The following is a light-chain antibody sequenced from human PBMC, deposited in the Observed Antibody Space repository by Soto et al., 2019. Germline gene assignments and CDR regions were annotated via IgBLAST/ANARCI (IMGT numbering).Light chain of an antibody. Sequence: DIQMTQSPSTLSGSVGVSVPLTCLASQTVSSWLAWYQQKPGKAPKLLIYKASTLKSGVPSRFSGSGSGTDFTLAISSLQPEDSATYYCLQDINYPWTFGQGTKVDIK. CDR2: KAS. CDR3: LQDINYPWT. V-gene: IGKV1-5*03. CDR1: QTVSSW. J-gene: IGKJ1*01.